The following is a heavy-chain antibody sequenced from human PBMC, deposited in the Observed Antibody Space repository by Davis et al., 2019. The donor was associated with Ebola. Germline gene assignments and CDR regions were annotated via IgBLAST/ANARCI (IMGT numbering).Heavy chain of an antibody. CDR2: IKTDGGEK. J-gene: IGHJ4*02. Sequence: GESLKISCAASGFTINSFCMSWVRQAPGRGLEWVANIKTDGGEKFYVDSMKGRLTISRDNAKNSLYLQMDSLRGDDTAVYYCARGGLNGAFDSWGQGTLVTVSS. D-gene: IGHD7-27*01. CDR1: GFTINSFC. CDR3: ARGGLNGAFDS. V-gene: IGHV3-7*03.